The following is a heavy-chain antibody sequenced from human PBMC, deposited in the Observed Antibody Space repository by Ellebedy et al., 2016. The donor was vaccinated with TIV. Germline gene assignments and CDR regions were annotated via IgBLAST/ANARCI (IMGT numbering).Heavy chain of an antibody. CDR3: VIEERWRCDY. Sequence: PGGSLRLSCAASGFTFSNYWMHWIRQAPGKGLEWVAKIIPDGSEKFYVDSVKGRFTISRDNPENSLYLQMNSLRADDTAVYYCVIEERWRCDYWGQGALVTVSS. CDR2: IIPDGSEK. V-gene: IGHV3-7*03. CDR1: GFTFSNYW. J-gene: IGHJ4*02. D-gene: IGHD6-19*01.